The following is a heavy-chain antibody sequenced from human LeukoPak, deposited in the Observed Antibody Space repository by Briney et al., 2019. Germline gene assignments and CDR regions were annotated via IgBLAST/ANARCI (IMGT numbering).Heavy chain of an antibody. D-gene: IGHD1-26*01. CDR2: IYTSGST. Sequence: KPSETLSLTCTVSGGSISSYYWSWIRQPAGKGLEWIGRIYTSGSTNYNPSLKSRVTTSVDTSKNQFSLKLSSVAAADTAVYYCARGFHQSGPFDYWGQGTLVTVSS. J-gene: IGHJ4*02. V-gene: IGHV4-4*07. CDR3: ARGFHQSGPFDY. CDR1: GGSISSYY.